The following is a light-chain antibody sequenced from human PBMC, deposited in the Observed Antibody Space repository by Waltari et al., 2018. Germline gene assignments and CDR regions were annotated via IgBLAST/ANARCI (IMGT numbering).Light chain of an antibody. J-gene: IGLJ1*01. CDR1: RTNIGAGYD. CDR2: DTT. CDR3: QSYDSTLSVLYV. V-gene: IGLV1-40*01. Sequence: QSVLTQPPSVSGAPGQRVTISCTGSRTNIGAGYDVQWYQQLPGTAPKLIIYDTTNRPSGVPDRFSGSKSGASASLAITGRQPEDEADYFCQSYDSTLSVLYVFGTGTKVTVL.